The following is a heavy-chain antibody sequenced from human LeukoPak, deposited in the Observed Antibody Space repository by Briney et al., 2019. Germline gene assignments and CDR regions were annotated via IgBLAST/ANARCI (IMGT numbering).Heavy chain of an antibody. CDR1: GGSISSYY. V-gene: IGHV4-4*07. J-gene: IGHJ5*02. CDR3: ARVGVTMVRGANQNWFDP. D-gene: IGHD3-10*01. Sequence: SETLSLTCTVSGGSISSYYWSWIRQPAGKGLEWIGRIYTSGSTTYNPSLKSRVTMSVDTSQNHFSLKLSSVTAADTAVYYCARVGVTMVRGANQNWFDPWGQGTLVTVSS. CDR2: IYTSGST.